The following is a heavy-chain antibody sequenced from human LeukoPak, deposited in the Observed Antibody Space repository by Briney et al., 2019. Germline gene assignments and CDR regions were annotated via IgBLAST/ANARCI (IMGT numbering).Heavy chain of an antibody. J-gene: IGHJ4*02. D-gene: IGHD3-16*01. Sequence: SETLSLTCAVSGYSISSGSYYWSWIRQPAGKGLEWIGRIYTSGSTNYNPSLKSRVTMSVDTTKNQFSLKLSSVTAADTAVYYCARDRLTLTFDYWGQGTLVTVSS. CDR2: IYTSGST. CDR1: GYSISSGSYY. CDR3: ARDRLTLTFDY. V-gene: IGHV4-61*02.